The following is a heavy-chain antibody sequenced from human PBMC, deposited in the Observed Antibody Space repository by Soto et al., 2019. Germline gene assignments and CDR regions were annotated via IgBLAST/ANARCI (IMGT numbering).Heavy chain of an antibody. V-gene: IGHV4-30-2*01. CDR2: IFDTGNT. CDR1: GGSLSRGVCS. J-gene: IGHJ2*01. Sequence: QLQLLESGSGLVRPSQTLALPCADSGGSLSRGVCSWNWLRLPPGKSLEWIGYIFDTGNTYYSTSLKSRVTSSVDTSRTQFSLRLASVSAADTAMYYCACLIGYNRSFEHWGRGTLLTVSS. CDR3: ACLIGYNRSFEH. D-gene: IGHD1-1*01.